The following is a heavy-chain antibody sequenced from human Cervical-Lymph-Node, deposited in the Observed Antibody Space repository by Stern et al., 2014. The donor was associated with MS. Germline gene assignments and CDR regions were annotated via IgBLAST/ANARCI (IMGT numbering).Heavy chain of an antibody. J-gene: IGHJ4*01. CDR1: GYIFTDYY. Sequence: QVQLVQSGAEAKAPGASMKVSCRASGYIFTDYYLHWVRQAPGQGLEWPGWINPNSGGTNYAQNFQGRVTMTRDTSISTAYMELRWLGYADTAVYYCARGSGTAYDLRGDYWGQGTLVTVSS. CDR2: INPNSGGT. V-gene: IGHV1-2*02. D-gene: IGHD3-3*01. CDR3: ARGSGTAYDLRGDY.